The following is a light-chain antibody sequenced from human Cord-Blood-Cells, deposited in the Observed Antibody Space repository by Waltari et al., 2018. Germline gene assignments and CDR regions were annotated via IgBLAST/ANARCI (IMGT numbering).Light chain of an antibody. V-gene: IGLV2-23*01. J-gene: IGLJ3*02. CDR2: EGS. CDR1: SSDVGSYNL. Sequence: QSALTQPASVSGSPGPSITISCTGTSSDVGSYNLVSWYQQHPGKAPKLMIYEGSKRPSGVSNRFSDSKSGNTAFLTISGLQAEDEADYYCCSYAGSSTWVFGGGTKLTVL. CDR3: CSYAGSSTWV.